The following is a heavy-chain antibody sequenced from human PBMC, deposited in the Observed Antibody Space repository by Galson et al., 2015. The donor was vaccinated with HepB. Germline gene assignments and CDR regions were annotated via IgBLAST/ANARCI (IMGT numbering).Heavy chain of an antibody. CDR3: VRGPGGLDI. D-gene: IGHD2-15*01. Sequence: SLRLSCAASGFTFSSDAIHWVRQAPGKGLEWVAVIWHDGSNKFYADSVKGRFTISRDNSKNTLYLQMNSLRGEDTAVYYCVRGPGGLDIWGQGTMVTVSS. V-gene: IGHV3-33*01. CDR1: GFTFSSDA. J-gene: IGHJ3*02. CDR2: IWHDGSNK.